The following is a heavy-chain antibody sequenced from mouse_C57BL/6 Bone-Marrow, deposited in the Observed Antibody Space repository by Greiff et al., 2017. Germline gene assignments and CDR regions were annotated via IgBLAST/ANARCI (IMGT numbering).Heavy chain of an antibody. CDR3: ARGGNYGWYYFDY. V-gene: IGHV1-47*01. D-gene: IGHD2-1*01. CDR2: FHPYNDAT. J-gene: IGHJ2*01. CDR1: GYTFTTYP. Sequence: QVQLQQSGAELVKPGASVKMSCKASGYTFTTYPIQWMKQNHGKSLEWIGNFHPYNDATKYNEKFKGKATLTVAKSSSTVYLELSRLTSDDSAVYYGARGGNYGWYYFDYWGQGTTLTVSS.